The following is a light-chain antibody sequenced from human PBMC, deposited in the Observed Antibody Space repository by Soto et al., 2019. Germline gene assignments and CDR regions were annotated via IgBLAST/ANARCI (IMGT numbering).Light chain of an antibody. CDR3: CSYAGPKVNKVV. CDR1: SSDVGSYNL. V-gene: IGLV2-23*01. J-gene: IGLJ2*01. CDR2: EGS. Sequence: QLVLTQPASVSGSPGQSITISCTGTSSDVGSYNLVSWYQQHPGKAPKLMIYEGSKRPSGVSNRFSGSKSGNTASLTISGLQAEDEADYYCCSYAGPKVNKVVFGGGTKLTVL.